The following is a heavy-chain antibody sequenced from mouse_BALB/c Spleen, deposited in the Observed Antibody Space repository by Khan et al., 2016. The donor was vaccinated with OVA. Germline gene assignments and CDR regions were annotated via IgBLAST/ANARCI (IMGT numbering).Heavy chain of an antibody. CDR3: TKFATDYCSMDY. Sequence: VQLKESGPGLVAPSQSLSITCSISGFSLTTYGVNWVRQPPGKGLEWLGVIWGDGSTNYHSTLKSRLIISKDNSKRQVFLTLNSLQTDDTASYYCTKFATDYCSMDYWGQGTSVTVSS. CDR1: GFSLTTYG. CDR2: IWGDGST. D-gene: IGHD1-1*01. J-gene: IGHJ4*01. V-gene: IGHV2-3*01.